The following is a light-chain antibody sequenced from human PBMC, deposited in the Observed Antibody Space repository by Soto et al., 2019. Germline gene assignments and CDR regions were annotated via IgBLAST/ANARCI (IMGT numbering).Light chain of an antibody. V-gene: IGKV3-20*01. J-gene: IGKJ5*01. CDR1: QSFSSSY. CDR2: GAS. CDR3: QQYGSSPPIT. Sequence: EIVLTQSPGTLSLSPGERATLSCRASQSFSSSYLAWYQQKPGQAPRLLIYGASSRATGIPDRFSGSGSGTDFTLTISRLEPEDFAVYYWQQYGSSPPITFGQGTRLEIK.